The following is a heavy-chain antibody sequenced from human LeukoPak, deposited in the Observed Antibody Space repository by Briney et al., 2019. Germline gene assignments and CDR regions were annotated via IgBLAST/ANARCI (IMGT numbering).Heavy chain of an antibody. D-gene: IGHD3-22*01. V-gene: IGHV5-51*01. CDR3: TRREDRTGYGDY. CDR2: IHPGRSDI. CDR1: GYSFTTYW. J-gene: IGHJ4*02. Sequence: GESLKTSRNGSGYSFTTYWIAWVRQMPGKGLGWMGIIHPGRSDIKYSPSFQGPVTISADKSISTAYLQRSSLEASGTALYYCTRREDRTGYGDYWGQGSLVTVSS.